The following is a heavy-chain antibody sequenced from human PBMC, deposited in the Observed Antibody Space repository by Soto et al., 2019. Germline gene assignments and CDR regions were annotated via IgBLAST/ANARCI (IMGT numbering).Heavy chain of an antibody. J-gene: IGHJ4*02. D-gene: IGHD1-26*01. CDR1: GGSISSGGYY. Sequence: QVQLQESGPGLVKPSQTLSLTCTVSGGSISSGGYYWSWIRQHPGKGLEWIGYIYYSGSTYYNPTLESRVTISVDTSRNQFSLKLSSVTAADTAVYYCEGIYSGSPGGTLRYWGQGTLVTVSS. CDR3: EGIYSGSPGGTLRY. CDR2: IYYSGST. V-gene: IGHV4-31*03.